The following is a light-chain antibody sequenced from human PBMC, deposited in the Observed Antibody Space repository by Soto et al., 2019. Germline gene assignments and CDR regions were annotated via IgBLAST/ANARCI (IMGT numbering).Light chain of an antibody. J-gene: IGKJ3*01. Sequence: DIQMTQSPSTLSASVGDRVTITCRASQRISSWLAWYQQKPGKAPKLLIYKASSLESGVPSRFSGSGSGTEFTLTRSSLQPDDFATYYCQQYNSYSSITFGPVTNVYIK. CDR2: KAS. CDR1: QRISSW. CDR3: QQYNSYSSIT. V-gene: IGKV1-5*03.